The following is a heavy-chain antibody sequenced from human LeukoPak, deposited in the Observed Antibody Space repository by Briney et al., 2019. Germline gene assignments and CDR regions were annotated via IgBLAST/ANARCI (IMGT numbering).Heavy chain of an antibody. CDR2: IYSGGST. D-gene: IGHD6-6*01. J-gene: IGHJ4*02. V-gene: IGHV3-66*02. CDR3: ARDSPSRRWPLDY. CDR1: GLTVSSNY. Sequence: PGGSLRPSCAASGLTVSSNYMSWVRQAPGKGLEWVSVIYSGGSTYYADSVKGRFTISRDNSKNTLYLQMNSLRAEDTAVYYCARDSPSRRWPLDYWGQGTLVTVSS.